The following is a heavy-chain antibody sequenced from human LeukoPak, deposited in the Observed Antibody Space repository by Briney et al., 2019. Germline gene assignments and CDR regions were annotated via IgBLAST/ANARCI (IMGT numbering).Heavy chain of an antibody. D-gene: IGHD3-16*01. CDR1: GFTFSSYA. V-gene: IGHV3-23*01. CDR2: ISGSGGAS. J-gene: IGHJ3*02. CDR3: AKDGGRWAFDI. Sequence: GGSLRLSCAASGFTFSSYAMSWVRQDPGKGLEWVSVISGSGGASHYVDSVKGRFTISRDNSKDTLYLEMNSLRAEDTGVYYCAKDGGRWAFDIWGQGTMVTVSS.